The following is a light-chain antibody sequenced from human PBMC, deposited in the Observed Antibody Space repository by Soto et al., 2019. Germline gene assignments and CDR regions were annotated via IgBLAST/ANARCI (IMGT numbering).Light chain of an antibody. V-gene: IGKV3-20*01. J-gene: IGKJ5*01. CDR3: RHYGSSPRT. CDR2: GAS. CDR1: QSVSSSY. Sequence: VVTKSPGTLSLSPGERATLSCRASQSVSSSYLAWYQQKPGQAPRLLIYGASSRATGTPARFSGSASCIAFTITICGLEPLAVSVYYYRHYGSSPRTFGQGTRLYIK.